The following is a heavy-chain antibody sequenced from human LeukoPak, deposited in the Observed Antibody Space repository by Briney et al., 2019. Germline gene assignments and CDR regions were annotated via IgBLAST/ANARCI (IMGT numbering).Heavy chain of an antibody. Sequence: ASVKVSCKASVYTFTDYYMHWVRQAPGQGLEWMGWINPNSGDTNYAQKFRGRGTMTRDTSISTRYMEMSTVRSDDAVVYFCARDKASGPGSYYTRDVWGQGTTVTVFS. V-gene: IGHV1-2*02. CDR2: INPNSGDT. CDR1: VYTFTDYY. CDR3: ARDKASGPGSYYTRDV. J-gene: IGHJ6*02. D-gene: IGHD3-10*01.